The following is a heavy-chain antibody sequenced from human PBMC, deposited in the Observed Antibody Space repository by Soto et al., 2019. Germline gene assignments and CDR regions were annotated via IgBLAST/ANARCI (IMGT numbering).Heavy chain of an antibody. D-gene: IGHD3-16*01. Sequence: SRAALVNPTPTLTQTCASSWFSLRTRRVGVAFIRQPPGKALERLALIYWEDDRRYRPSLKTRLAITQDTSKNQVVLTMTNLDPGDTATYYCSLIMITGGGLSGLEAFDMLGQGTTV. CDR2: IYWEDDR. J-gene: IGHJ3*02. CDR3: SLIMITGGGLSGLEAFDM. V-gene: IGHV2-5*02. CDR1: WFSLRTRRVG.